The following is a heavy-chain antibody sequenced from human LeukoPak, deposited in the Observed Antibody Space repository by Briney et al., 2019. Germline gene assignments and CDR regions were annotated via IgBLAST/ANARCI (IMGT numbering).Heavy chain of an antibody. CDR2: IYYNEIK. Sequence: SETLSLTCTVSGDSMSSSRFCWAWIRQSPGVGLEWIGCIYYNEIKFYSSSLKSRVTMSIDTSRNQFSLKLSSVTAADTAVYYCARRVRGNYLTYFDYWAQGTLVTVSS. D-gene: IGHD3-10*01. CDR3: ARRVRGNYLTYFDY. V-gene: IGHV4-39*07. CDR1: GDSMSSSRFC. J-gene: IGHJ4*02.